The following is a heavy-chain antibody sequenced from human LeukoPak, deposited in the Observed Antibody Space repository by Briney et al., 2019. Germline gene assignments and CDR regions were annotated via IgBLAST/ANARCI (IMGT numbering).Heavy chain of an antibody. CDR3: ARDYCSSTSCLFDY. CDR2: INPNSGDT. V-gene: IGHV1-2*06. Sequence: GASVRVSCKASGYTFTGYHMHWVRQAPGQGLEWVGRINPNSGDTNYSQKVQGRVTMTRDTSISTAYVELSRLRSDDTAVYYCARDYCSSTSCLFDYWGQGTLVTVSS. D-gene: IGHD2-2*01. J-gene: IGHJ4*02. CDR1: GYTFTGYH.